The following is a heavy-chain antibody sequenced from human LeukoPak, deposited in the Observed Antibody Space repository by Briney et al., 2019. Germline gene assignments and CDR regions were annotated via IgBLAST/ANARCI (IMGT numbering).Heavy chain of an antibody. V-gene: IGHV3-30-3*01. CDR1: GFTFNTYA. CDR3: ARDVWFDP. J-gene: IGHJ5*02. CDR2: ISSDGSNK. Sequence: GGSLRLSCAASGFTFNTYAMHWVRQAPGKGLEWVAVISSDGSNKYHTDSVKGRFTISRDNAKNSLYLQMNRLRAEDTALYYCARDVWFDPWGQGTLVTVSS.